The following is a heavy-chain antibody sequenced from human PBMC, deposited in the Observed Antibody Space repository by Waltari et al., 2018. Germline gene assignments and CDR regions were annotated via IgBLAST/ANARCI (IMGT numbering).Heavy chain of an antibody. CDR3: ARHSRPAMAAPFDY. J-gene: IGHJ4*02. CDR2: IFPADSDA. D-gene: IGHD2-15*01. V-gene: IGHV5-51*01. CDR1: GYTFNTYY. Sequence: EVQLVQSGAEVKKPGESLKISCEGSGYTFNTYYIAWVRQMPGKGLEWVGFIFPADSDARYSPSFQGQVTISVDKYTRTAYLQWSSLKASDTAIYYCARHSRPAMAAPFDYWGQGTLVTVSS.